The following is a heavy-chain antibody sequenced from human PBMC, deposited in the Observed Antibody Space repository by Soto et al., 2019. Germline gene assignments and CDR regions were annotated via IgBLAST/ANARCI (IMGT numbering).Heavy chain of an antibody. CDR1: GFTFSSYS. J-gene: IGHJ6*02. CDR2: ISSSSSYI. D-gene: IGHD2-15*01. CDR3: ASGFVLADIVVVVAATPPRDV. Sequence: GGSLRLSCAASGFTFSSYSMNRVRQAPGKGLEWVSSISSSSSYIYYADSVKGRFTISRDNAKNSLYLQMNSLRAEDTAVYYCASGFVLADIVVVVAATPPRDVWGQGTTVTVSS. V-gene: IGHV3-21*01.